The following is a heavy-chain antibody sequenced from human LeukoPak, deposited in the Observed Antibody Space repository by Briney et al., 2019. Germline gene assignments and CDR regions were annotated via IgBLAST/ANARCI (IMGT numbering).Heavy chain of an antibody. D-gene: IGHD2-2*01. V-gene: IGHV3-30*02. Sequence: GGSLKLSCEASGFTFSSYGMHWVRQAPGKGLEWVAFLRYDGSNKYYADSVKGRFTISRDNSKNTLYLQMNSLRVEDTALYYCAKAQGYATSWSPFDYWGQGTLVTVSS. CDR3: AKAQGYATSWSPFDY. J-gene: IGHJ4*02. CDR2: LRYDGSNK. CDR1: GFTFSSYG.